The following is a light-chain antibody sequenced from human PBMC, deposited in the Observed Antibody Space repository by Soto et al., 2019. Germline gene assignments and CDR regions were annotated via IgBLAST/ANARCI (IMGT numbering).Light chain of an antibody. V-gene: IGLV4-69*01. J-gene: IGLJ3*02. CDR3: QTWGSGIRV. CDR1: SGHSGYA. CDR2: LNSDGSH. Sequence: QPVLTQSPSASASLGASVKLTCTLNSGHSGYAIAWHQLQPEKGPRYLMKLNSDGSHIKGDGIPDRFSGSSSGTERYLTISSLQSEDEADYYCQTWGSGIRVFGGGTTLTVL.